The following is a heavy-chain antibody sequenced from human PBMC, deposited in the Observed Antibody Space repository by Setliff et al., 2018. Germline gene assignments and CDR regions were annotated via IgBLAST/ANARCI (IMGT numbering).Heavy chain of an antibody. CDR2: INPSGGST. CDR1: GYTFTSYY. Sequence: ASVKVSCKASGYTFTSYYMHWVRQAPGQGLEWMGIINPSGGSTSYAQKFQGRVTMTRDTSTSTVYMELSSLRSEDTAVYYCARGGVLLWFGSRTTNAEYFQHWGQGTLVTVSS. CDR3: ARGGVLLWFGSRTTNAEYFQH. D-gene: IGHD3-10*01. J-gene: IGHJ1*01. V-gene: IGHV1-46*01.